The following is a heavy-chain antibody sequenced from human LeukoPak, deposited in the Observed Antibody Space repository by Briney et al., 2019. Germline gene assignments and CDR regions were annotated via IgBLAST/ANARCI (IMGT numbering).Heavy chain of an antibody. D-gene: IGHD5-12*01. J-gene: IGHJ4*02. V-gene: IGHV3-7*01. CDR3: AAWSDRGYSY. CDR2: INPDGNGM. CDR1: GFTSSRSW. Sequence: GGSLRLSCTASGFTSSRSWMNWIRQAPGKGLEWVANINPDGNGMRFVDSVKGRFTMSRDNAQSSLHLQMNSLRVEDTAFYYCAAWSDRGYSYWGRGVRVTVSS.